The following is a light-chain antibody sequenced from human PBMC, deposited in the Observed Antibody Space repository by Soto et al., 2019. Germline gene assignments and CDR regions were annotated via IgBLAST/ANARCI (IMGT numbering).Light chain of an antibody. Sequence: QSALTQPASVSGSPGQSITISCTGTSSDVGGYNYVSWYQQDPGKAPKLMIYDVSNRPSGVSNRFYGYKSGNTASLTISGLQAEAEADYYCSSYTSSSTLLYVFGTGTKLTV. V-gene: IGLV2-14*01. CDR2: DVS. J-gene: IGLJ1*01. CDR1: SSDVGGYNY. CDR3: SSYTSSSTLLYV.